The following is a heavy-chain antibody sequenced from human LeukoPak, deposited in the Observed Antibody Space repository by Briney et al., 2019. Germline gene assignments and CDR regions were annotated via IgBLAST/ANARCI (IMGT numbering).Heavy chain of an antibody. D-gene: IGHD4-17*01. CDR1: GFTFSSYA. J-gene: IGHJ5*02. Sequence: GGSLRLSCAASGFTFSSYAMSWVRQAPGKGLEWVSAINGSGGSTYYADSVKGRFTISRDNSKNTLYLQMNSLRAEDTAVYYCAKDREGDYGDYLNWFDPWGQGTLVTVSS. CDR2: INGSGGST. V-gene: IGHV3-23*01. CDR3: AKDREGDYGDYLNWFDP.